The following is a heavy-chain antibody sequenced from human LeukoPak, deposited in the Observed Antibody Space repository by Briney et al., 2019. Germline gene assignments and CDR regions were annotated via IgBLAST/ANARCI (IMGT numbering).Heavy chain of an antibody. Sequence: ASVKVSCKASGYTFTSYGISWVRQAPGQGLEWMGWISAYNGNTNYAQKLQGRVTMTTDTSTSTAYMELRSLRSDDTAVYYCARDLGYGSGSYYGGGDCWGQGTLVTVSS. CDR2: ISAYNGNT. CDR1: GYTFTSYG. D-gene: IGHD3-10*01. J-gene: IGHJ4*02. V-gene: IGHV1-18*04. CDR3: ARDLGYGSGSYYGGGDC.